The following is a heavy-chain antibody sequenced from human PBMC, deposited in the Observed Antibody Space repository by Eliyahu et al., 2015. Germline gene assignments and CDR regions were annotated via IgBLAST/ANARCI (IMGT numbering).Heavy chain of an antibody. Sequence: QVQLQESGPGLVKPSQTLSLTCTXSGXXISSGGYYWXWIRQHPGKGLEWIGXIYYSGSTYYNPSLKSRVTISVDTSKNQFSLKLSSVTAADTAVYYCARAHYVWGSSVDYWGQGTLVTVSS. CDR3: ARAHYVWGSSVDY. V-gene: IGHV4-31*03. CDR2: IYYSGST. CDR1: GXXISSGGYY. D-gene: IGHD3-16*01. J-gene: IGHJ4*02.